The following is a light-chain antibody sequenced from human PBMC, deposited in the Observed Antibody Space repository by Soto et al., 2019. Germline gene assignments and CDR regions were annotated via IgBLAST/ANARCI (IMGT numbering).Light chain of an antibody. CDR3: QQSYLTPLT. CDR1: QSISSY. V-gene: IGKV1-39*01. CDR2: SAS. Sequence: DIHFTQSPSFLSSSVGELLTTTCRASQSISSYLNWYQQKPGKAPKFLIYSASSLQSGVPSRFSGSGSGTDFTLTISSLQPEDFATYYCQQSYLTPLTFGGGTKVDIK. J-gene: IGKJ4*01.